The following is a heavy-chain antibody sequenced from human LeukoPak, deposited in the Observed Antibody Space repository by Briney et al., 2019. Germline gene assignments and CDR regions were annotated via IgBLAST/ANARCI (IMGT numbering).Heavy chain of an antibody. CDR3: AGATSREAFDI. Sequence: SETLSLTCTVSGGSISDYYWSWIRPPPGKGLEWIGYIYYSGSTNYTPSLKSRVTISINTSKNQFSLRLSSVTAADTAVYYCAGATSREAFDIWGQGTRVTVSS. J-gene: IGHJ3*02. CDR1: GGSISDYY. CDR2: IYYSGST. V-gene: IGHV4-59*01. D-gene: IGHD2-2*01.